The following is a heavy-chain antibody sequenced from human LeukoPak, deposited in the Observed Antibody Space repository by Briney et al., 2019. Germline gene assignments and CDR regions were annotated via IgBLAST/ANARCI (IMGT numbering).Heavy chain of an antibody. Sequence: GGSLRLSCAASGFTFSGSAMHWVRQASGKGLEWVGRIRSRANSYATAYAASVKGRFTISRDDSKNTAYLQMNSLKTEDTAVYYCTRHTTLLGDYWGQGTLVTVSS. J-gene: IGHJ4*02. CDR1: GFTFSGSA. V-gene: IGHV3-73*01. D-gene: IGHD7-27*01. CDR2: IRSRANSYAT. CDR3: TRHTTLLGDY.